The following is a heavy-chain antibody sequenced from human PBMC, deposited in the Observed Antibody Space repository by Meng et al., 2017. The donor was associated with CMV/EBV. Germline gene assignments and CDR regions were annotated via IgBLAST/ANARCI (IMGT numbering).Heavy chain of an antibody. Sequence: QVELVGSGGGLVKPGGSLRLSCAASGFTFSDYYMSWIRQAPGKGLEWVSYISSSSSYTNYADSVKGRFTISRDNAKNSLYLQMNSLRAEDTAIYYCARGVPLGIIYSFDYWGQGTLVTVSS. CDR1: GFTFSDYY. CDR3: ARGVPLGIIYSFDY. V-gene: IGHV3-11*05. D-gene: IGHD2-21*01. J-gene: IGHJ4*01. CDR2: ISSSSSYT.